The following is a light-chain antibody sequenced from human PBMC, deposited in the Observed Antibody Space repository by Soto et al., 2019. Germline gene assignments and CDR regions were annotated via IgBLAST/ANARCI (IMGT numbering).Light chain of an antibody. CDR3: AAWDDSLNGLV. Sequence: QSVLTQPPSASGTPGQSVTISCSGSSSNIGSNTVNWYQQLPGTAPKLLIYNNNQRPSGVPDRFSGSKSGTSASLAISGLRSEDEADYYCAAWDDSLNGLVFGTGTKLTVL. CDR1: SSNIGSNT. J-gene: IGLJ1*01. V-gene: IGLV1-44*01. CDR2: NNN.